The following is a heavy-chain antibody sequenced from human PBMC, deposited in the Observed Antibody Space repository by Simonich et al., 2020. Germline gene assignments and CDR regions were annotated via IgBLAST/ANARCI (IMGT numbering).Heavy chain of an antibody. CDR1: GYTFTSYG. V-gene: IGHV1-18*01. CDR3: ARASRGTWWYYYFDY. Sequence: QVQLVQSGAEVKKPGASVKVSCKASGYTFTSYGISWVRQAPGQGLEWMGWISAYNGNNNYAQKLQGRVTITTDTSTSTAYMELRSLRSDDTAVYYCARASRGTWWYYYFDYWGQGTLVTVSS. J-gene: IGHJ4*02. CDR2: ISAYNGNN. D-gene: IGHD2-15*01.